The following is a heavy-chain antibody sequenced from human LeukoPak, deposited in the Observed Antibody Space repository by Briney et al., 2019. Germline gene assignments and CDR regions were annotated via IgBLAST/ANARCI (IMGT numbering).Heavy chain of an antibody. J-gene: IGHJ5*02. CDR1: GFTFSSYW. V-gene: IGHV3-7*01. D-gene: IGHD4-17*01. CDR3: ARRHYGDYGNWFDP. CDR2: IKQDGSEK. Sequence: GGSLRLSCAASGFTFSSYWMSWVRQAPGKGLEGVANIKQDGSEKCYVDSVKGRFTISRDNAKNSLYLQMNSLRAEDTAVYYCARRHYGDYGNWFDPWGQGTLVTVSS.